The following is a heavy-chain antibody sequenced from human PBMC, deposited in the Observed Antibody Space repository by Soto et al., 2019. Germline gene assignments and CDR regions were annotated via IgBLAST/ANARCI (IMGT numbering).Heavy chain of an antibody. CDR1: GFTFSTYS. CDR2: IGWNSNT. Sequence: EVQLVESGGGLVQPGGSLRLSCATSGFTFSTYSMNWVRQVPGKGLEWLSYIGWNSNTDYADSVKGRFTISRDNARDSLYLQMNSLRDEDTAGYYCARDRIFAFDIWGRGTMVTVSS. CDR3: ARDRIFAFDI. V-gene: IGHV3-48*02. D-gene: IGHD2-21*01. J-gene: IGHJ3*02.